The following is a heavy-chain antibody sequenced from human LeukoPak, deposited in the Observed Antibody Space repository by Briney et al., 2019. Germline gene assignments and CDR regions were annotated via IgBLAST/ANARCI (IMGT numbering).Heavy chain of an antibody. J-gene: IGHJ6*02. Sequence: ASVKVSCKASGYTFTSYDINWVRQATGQGLEWMGWMNPNGGNTGYAQKFQGRVTMTRNTSISTAYMELSSLRSEDTAVYYCARLGDSSGYYGMDVWGQGTTVTVSS. CDR3: ARLGDSSGYYGMDV. CDR1: GYTFTSYD. V-gene: IGHV1-8*01. CDR2: MNPNGGNT. D-gene: IGHD3-22*01.